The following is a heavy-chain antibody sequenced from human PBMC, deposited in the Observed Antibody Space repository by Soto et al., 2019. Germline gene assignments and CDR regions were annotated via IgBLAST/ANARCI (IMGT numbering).Heavy chain of an antibody. V-gene: IGHV2-70*11. D-gene: IGHD2-2*01. CDR1: GFSLSTSGMC. CDR3: ARMRGVVVPAAPNDPYYYYYYMDV. Sequence: SGPTLVNPTQTLTLTCTFSGFSLSTSGMCVSWIRQPPGEALEWLARIDWEDDEYYSTSLKTRLTISKDTSKNQVVLTLTNMDPADTATYYCARMRGVVVPAAPNDPYYYYYYMDVWGKGTTVTVSS. J-gene: IGHJ6*03. CDR2: IDWEDDE.